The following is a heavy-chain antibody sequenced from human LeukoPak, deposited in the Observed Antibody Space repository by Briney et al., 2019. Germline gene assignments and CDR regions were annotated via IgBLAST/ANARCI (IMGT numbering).Heavy chain of an antibody. CDR3: ASRKKTRNYVGAFDI. V-gene: IGHV3-64*01. Sequence: GGSLRLSCAASGFIFSNHAMQWVRQAPGKGLEYVSAISGNGGSTYYANSVKGRFNISRDNSKNTLYLQMDSLRAEDMAVYYCASRKKTRNYVGAFDIWGQGTMVTVSS. CDR1: GFIFSNHA. J-gene: IGHJ3*02. CDR2: ISGNGGST. D-gene: IGHD1-7*01.